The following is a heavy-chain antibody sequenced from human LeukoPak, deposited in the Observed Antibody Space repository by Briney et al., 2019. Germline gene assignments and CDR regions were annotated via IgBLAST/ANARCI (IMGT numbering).Heavy chain of an antibody. D-gene: IGHD6-13*01. CDR3: PRYARSQQLGPFDY. CDR2: IYDTGNT. V-gene: IGHV4-30-4*01. J-gene: IGHJ4*02. Sequence: SETLSLTCTVSGDSINSGDYQWSWIRQPPGKGLEWIGYIYDTGNTYYNPSLRSRVTISVDTSKNQFSLKLSSVTAADTAVYYCPRYARSQQLGPFDYWGQGTLVTVSS. CDR1: GDSINSGDYQ.